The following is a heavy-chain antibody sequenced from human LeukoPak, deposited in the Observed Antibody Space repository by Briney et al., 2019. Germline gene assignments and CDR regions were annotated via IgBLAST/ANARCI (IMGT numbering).Heavy chain of an antibody. CDR1: GGTFSFYA. J-gene: IGHJ4*02. V-gene: IGHV1-69*13. CDR2: IIPIFNIT. Sequence: SVKVSCKASGGTFSFYAISWVRQAPGQGLEWMGGIIPIFNITNYAQKFLGRVTLTADESTSTAYMELSILRSEDTAVYYCARGHSVMTVMVNLDYWGQGTLVTVSS. CDR3: ARGHSVMTVMVNLDY. D-gene: IGHD5-18*01.